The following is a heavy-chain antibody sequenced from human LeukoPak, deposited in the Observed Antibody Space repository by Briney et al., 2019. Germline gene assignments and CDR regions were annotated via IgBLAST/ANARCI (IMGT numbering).Heavy chain of an antibody. D-gene: IGHD1-26*01. CDR3: AKAFTKSGSYWDYFDF. CDR2: ISDDGGNE. V-gene: IGHV3-30*04. J-gene: IGHJ4*02. Sequence: GSLRLSCAASGFTFSRYAMHWVRQAPGMGLAWVAVISDDGGNEYYLESVKGRFTISRDNSKNTLYLQMDSLRAGDTAVYYCAKAFTKSGSYWDYFDFWGLGTLVTVSS. CDR1: GFTFSRYA.